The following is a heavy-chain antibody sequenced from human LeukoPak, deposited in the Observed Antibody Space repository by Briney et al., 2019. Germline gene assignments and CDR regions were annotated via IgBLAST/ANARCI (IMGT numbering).Heavy chain of an antibody. D-gene: IGHD3-3*01. Sequence: SETLSLTCTVSGGSISSYYWSWIRQPPGKGLEWIGYIYYSGSTNYHPSLKSRVTISVDTSKNQFSLKLSSVTAADTAVYYCARVHKDFWSGYYKGGYFDYWGQGTLVTVSS. V-gene: IGHV4-59*01. CDR3: ARVHKDFWSGYYKGGYFDY. CDR1: GGSISSYY. CDR2: IYYSGST. J-gene: IGHJ4*02.